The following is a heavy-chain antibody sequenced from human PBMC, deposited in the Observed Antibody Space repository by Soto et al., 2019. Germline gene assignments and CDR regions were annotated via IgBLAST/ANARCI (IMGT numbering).Heavy chain of an antibody. J-gene: IGHJ4*02. Sequence: QVQLQESGPGLVKPSETLSITCTVSSGSISSSYWSWIRQSPGKGLEWIGYIYYSGSTNYNPSLKSRVTISVDTSKNQFSLKVTSVTAADTAVYYCARGDGYYFDYWGQGTLVTVSS. CDR3: ARGDGYYFDY. V-gene: IGHV4-59*08. CDR1: SGSISSSY. D-gene: IGHD2-21*02. CDR2: IYYSGST.